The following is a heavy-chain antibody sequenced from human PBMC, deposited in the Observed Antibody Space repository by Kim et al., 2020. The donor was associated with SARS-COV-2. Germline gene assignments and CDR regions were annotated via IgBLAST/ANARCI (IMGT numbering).Heavy chain of an antibody. V-gene: IGHV3-30*01. J-gene: IGHJ6*03. Sequence: WYAGSVKCRFSDSRDNSKQTVEVQMNNLKPEDAAVYYCARSRETYYYYMDGWGKGTTVTVSS. CDR3: ARSRETYYYYMDG. D-gene: IGHD3-10*01.